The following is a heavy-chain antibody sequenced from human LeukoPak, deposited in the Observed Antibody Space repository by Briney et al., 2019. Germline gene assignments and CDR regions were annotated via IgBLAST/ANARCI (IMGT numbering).Heavy chain of an antibody. D-gene: IGHD3-16*01. V-gene: IGHV5-51*01. Sequence: GESLKISCQGSGYSLINYWIGWVRPMPGKGLEWMGIIYPGDSDTTYSPSFQGQVTISADKSISTAYLQWSSLKASDTAMYYCARLSRTVWARGVMPHRCFFDYWGQGTLVTVSS. J-gene: IGHJ4*02. CDR3: ARLSRTVWARGVMPHRCFFDY. CDR1: GYSLINYW. CDR2: IYPGDSDT.